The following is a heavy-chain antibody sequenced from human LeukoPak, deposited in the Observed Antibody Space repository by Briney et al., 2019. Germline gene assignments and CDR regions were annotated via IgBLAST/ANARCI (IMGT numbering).Heavy chain of an antibody. D-gene: IGHD1-26*01. CDR1: GFTFSSYS. Sequence: PGGSLRLSCAASGFTFSSYSMNWVRQAPGKGLEWVSSISSSSSYTYYADSVKGRFTISRDNAKNSLYLRMNSLRAEDTAVYYCARDDAVGATTYWYFDLWGRGTLVTVSS. J-gene: IGHJ2*01. CDR3: ARDDAVGATTYWYFDL. V-gene: IGHV3-21*01. CDR2: ISSSSSYT.